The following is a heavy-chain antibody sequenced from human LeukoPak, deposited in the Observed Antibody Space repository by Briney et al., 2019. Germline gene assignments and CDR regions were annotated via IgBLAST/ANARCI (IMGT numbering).Heavy chain of an antibody. Sequence: SETLSLTCTVSGGSISSYYWNWIRQPAGKGLEWIGRIHTSGSTNYNPSLKSRVTMSVDTSKNQFSLKLSSVTAADTAVYYCARDRGGDQLVGLNFDYWGQGTLVTVSS. D-gene: IGHD2-2*01. J-gene: IGHJ4*02. CDR2: IHTSGST. CDR1: GGSISSYY. V-gene: IGHV4-4*07. CDR3: ARDRGGDQLVGLNFDY.